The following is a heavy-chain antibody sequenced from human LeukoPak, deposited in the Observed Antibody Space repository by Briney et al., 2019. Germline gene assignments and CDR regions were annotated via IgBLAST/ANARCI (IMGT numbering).Heavy chain of an antibody. CDR3: AAMTNYDFWSGYLH. CDR1: GVTFISSA. V-gene: IGHV1-58*02. J-gene: IGHJ4*02. CDR2: IVVGSGNT. Sequence: ASVKVSCKASGVTFISSAMQWVRQARGQRLEWIGWIVVGSGNTNYAQKFQERVTITRDMSTSIAYMERSSLRSEDTAVYYCAAMTNYDFWSGYLHWGQGTLVTVSS. D-gene: IGHD3-3*01.